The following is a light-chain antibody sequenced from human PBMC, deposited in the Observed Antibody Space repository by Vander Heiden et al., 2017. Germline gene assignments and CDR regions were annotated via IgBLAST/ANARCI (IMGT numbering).Light chain of an antibody. J-gene: IGLJ3*02. Sequence: QSALTHPASVSGSPGPSITISCTGTSSDVGGYNYVSWYQQHPGKAPKLMIYDVSNRPSGVSNRFSGSKSGNTASLTISGLQAEDEADYYCSSYTSSSTPGWVFGGGTKLTVL. CDR2: DVS. CDR3: SSYTSSSTPGWV. CDR1: SSDVGGYNY. V-gene: IGLV2-14*01.